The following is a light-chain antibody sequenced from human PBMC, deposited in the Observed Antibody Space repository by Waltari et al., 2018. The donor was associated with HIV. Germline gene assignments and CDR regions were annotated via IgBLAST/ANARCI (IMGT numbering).Light chain of an antibody. Sequence: IVMTQYPLSLPVIPGEPASITCRSSQSLLHSNGQKYLDWYLQKPGQSQQVLIYLGSTRASGVPGKFSGSGSGTHFTLRIDRVEAEDVGIYYCMQALQTPITFGQGTRLEIK. CDR2: LGS. CDR3: MQALQTPIT. CDR1: QSLLHSNGQKY. V-gene: IGKV2-28*01. J-gene: IGKJ5*01.